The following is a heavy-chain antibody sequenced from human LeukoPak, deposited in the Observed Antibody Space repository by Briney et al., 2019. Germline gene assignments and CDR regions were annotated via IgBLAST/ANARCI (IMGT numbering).Heavy chain of an antibody. Sequence: PRGSLRLSCAASGFTFSSYGMHWVRQAPGKGLEWVAVIWYDGSNKYYADSVKGRFTISRDNSKNTLYLQMNSLRAEDTAVYYCARDRSVTKMGNWFDPWGQGTLVTVSS. V-gene: IGHV3-33*01. J-gene: IGHJ5*02. CDR2: IWYDGSNK. D-gene: IGHD4-17*01. CDR3: ARDRSVTKMGNWFDP. CDR1: GFTFSSYG.